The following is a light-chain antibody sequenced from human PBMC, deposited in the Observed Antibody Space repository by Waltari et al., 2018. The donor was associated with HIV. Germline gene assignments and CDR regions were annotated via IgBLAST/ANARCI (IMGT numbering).Light chain of an antibody. J-gene: IGKJ3*01. CDR3: QQYRGSPGFT. V-gene: IGKV3-20*01. CDR2: GTS. CDR1: QSVSNSY. Sequence: EIVWTQSSGTLSLSPGERATLSCRASQSVSNSYLAWYQQKPGQAPRLLIYGTSSRATGIPDRFSGSGSGTDFTLTISRLEPEDFAVYYCQQYRGSPGFTFGPGTKVDI.